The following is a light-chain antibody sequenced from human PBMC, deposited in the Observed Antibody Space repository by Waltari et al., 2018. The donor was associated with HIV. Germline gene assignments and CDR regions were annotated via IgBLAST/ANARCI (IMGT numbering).Light chain of an antibody. Sequence: QTVVTQEPSFSVSPGGTVPLPCGLSSGSVSTSYYPSWYQQTPGQAPRTLIYSTNTRSSGVPDRFSGSILGNKAALTITGAQADDESDYYCVLYMGRGISLFGGGTKLTVL. J-gene: IGLJ2*01. CDR3: VLYMGRGISL. CDR2: STN. V-gene: IGLV8-61*01. CDR1: SGSVSTSYY.